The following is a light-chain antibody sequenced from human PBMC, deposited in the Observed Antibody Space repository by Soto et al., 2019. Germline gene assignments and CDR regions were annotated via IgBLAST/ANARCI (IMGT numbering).Light chain of an antibody. CDR1: QSISSY. CDR3: QHFATYPWT. Sequence: DIQMTQSPSSLSASVGDRVSITCRASQSISSYLNWYQQKPGKAPKLLIYAASTLQSGVPSRFSGSGSGTDFTLTISSLQPGDFATYYCQHFATYPWTFGQGTTVDIK. V-gene: IGKV1-39*01. CDR2: AAS. J-gene: IGKJ1*01.